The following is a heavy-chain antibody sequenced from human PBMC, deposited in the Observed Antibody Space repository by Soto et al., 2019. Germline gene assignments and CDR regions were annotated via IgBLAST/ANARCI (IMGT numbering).Heavy chain of an antibody. J-gene: IGHJ4*02. CDR2: IYHSGST. Sequence: QVQLQESGPGLVKPSGTLSLTCAVSGGSISSSNWWSWVRQPPGKGLEWIGEIYHSGSTNYNPSPKSRVTRSVDKFQDPVPLKLSSVAAADTAGYYCARLVGATEIDYWGQGTLVTVSS. D-gene: IGHD1-26*01. CDR1: GGSISSSNW. V-gene: IGHV4-4*02. CDR3: ARLVGATEIDY.